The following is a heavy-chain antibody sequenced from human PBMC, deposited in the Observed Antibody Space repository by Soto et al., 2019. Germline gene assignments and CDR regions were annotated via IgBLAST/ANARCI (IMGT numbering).Heavy chain of an antibody. CDR2: MSGSGGIT. V-gene: IGHV3-23*01. J-gene: IGHJ4*02. CDR3: ANGGYISAYYLQGDY. D-gene: IGHD6-25*01. CDR1: GFTFSTYA. Sequence: GGSLRLSCAASGFTFSTYAMTWVRQAPGKGLEWVSAMSGSGGITYYADSVKGRFTISRDNSKNTLYLQMNSLRVEDTAVYYCANGGYISAYYLQGDYWGQGTLVTVSS.